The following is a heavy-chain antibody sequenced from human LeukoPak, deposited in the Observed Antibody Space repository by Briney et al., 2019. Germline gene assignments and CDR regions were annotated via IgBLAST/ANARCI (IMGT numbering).Heavy chain of an antibody. V-gene: IGHV1-3*01. D-gene: IGHD6-19*01. CDR3: ARSRAIGSGWPGNY. CDR1: GYTFTSYA. Sequence: ASVKVSCKDSGYTFTSYAMHWVRQAPGQRLEWMGWINAGNGNTKYSQKFQGRVTITRDTSASTAYMELSSLRSEDTAVYYCARSRAIGSGWPGNYWGQGTLVTVSS. CDR2: INAGNGNT. J-gene: IGHJ4*02.